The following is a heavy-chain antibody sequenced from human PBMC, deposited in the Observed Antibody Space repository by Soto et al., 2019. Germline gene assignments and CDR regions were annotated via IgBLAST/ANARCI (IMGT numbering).Heavy chain of an antibody. CDR2: ISYDGSNK. CDR1: GFTFSSYG. V-gene: IGHV3-30*18. CDR3: AKPRQITSLLLYYVDY. J-gene: IGHJ4*02. D-gene: IGHD2-15*01. Sequence: QVQLVESGGGVVQPGRSLRLSCAASGFTFSSYGMHWVRQAPGKGLEWVAVISYDGSNKYYADSVKGRFTISRDNSKNTLYLQRNSLRAEDTAVYYCAKPRQITSLLLYYVDYWGQGTLVTVSS.